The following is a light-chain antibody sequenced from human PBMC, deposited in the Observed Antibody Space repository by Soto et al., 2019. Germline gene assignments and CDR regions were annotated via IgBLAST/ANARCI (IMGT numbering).Light chain of an antibody. Sequence: EIVLTQSPGTLSLSPGERATLSCRASQSVSNNYLAWYQQKPGQAPRLLIYGASSRATGIPDRFSGSGSGTDFTLTISRLEPEDFAVYYCQHYGTSLYTFGQGTKLEIK. J-gene: IGKJ2*01. CDR3: QHYGTSLYT. CDR2: GAS. CDR1: QSVSNNY. V-gene: IGKV3-20*01.